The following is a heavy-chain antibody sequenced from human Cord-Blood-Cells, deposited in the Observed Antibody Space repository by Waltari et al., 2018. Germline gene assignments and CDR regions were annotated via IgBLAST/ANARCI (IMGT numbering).Heavy chain of an antibody. Sequence: QVQLVQSGAEVKKPGASVKVSGKASGYTVTSYGISWVGQAPGQGLEWMGGISAYNGNTNYAKKLPGIVTMPPDTSTRPASLALRSLLSDDPAVYYCAREAGVDTAMVTFDYWGQGALVTVSS. D-gene: IGHD5-18*01. CDR1: GYTVTSYG. CDR2: ISAYNGNT. CDR3: AREAGVDTAMVTFDY. V-gene: IGHV1-18*01. J-gene: IGHJ4*02.